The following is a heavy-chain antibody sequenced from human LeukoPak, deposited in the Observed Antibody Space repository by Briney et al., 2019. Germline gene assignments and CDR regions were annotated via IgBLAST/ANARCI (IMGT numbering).Heavy chain of an antibody. CDR3: ARVRWGGLYYFDY. CDR2: ISGNGGTT. D-gene: IGHD3-16*01. CDR1: GFTFSSYA. Sequence: GGSLRLSCAASGFTFSSYAMSWVRQAPGKGLEWVSAISGNGGTTYYADSVKGRFTISRDNSKNTLYLQMNSLRAEDTAVYYCARVRWGGLYYFDYWGQGTLVTVSS. V-gene: IGHV3-23*01. J-gene: IGHJ4*02.